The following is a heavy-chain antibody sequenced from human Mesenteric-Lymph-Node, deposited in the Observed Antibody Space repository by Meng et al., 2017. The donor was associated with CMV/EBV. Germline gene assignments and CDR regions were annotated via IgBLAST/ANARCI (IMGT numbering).Heavy chain of an antibody. CDR1: GFTFSRDW. D-gene: IGHD6-13*01. J-gene: IGHJ6*02. CDR2: ISYDGTSK. CDR3: ARGEYSNHFYFYYGMDV. V-gene: IGHV3-30*03. Sequence: GESLKISCAASGFTFSRDWMSWVRQAPGKGLEWVAVISYDGTSKYYVDSVKGRFTISRDNSKNTLYLQMSSLRAEDTAMYYCARGEYSNHFYFYYGMDVWGQGTTVTVSS.